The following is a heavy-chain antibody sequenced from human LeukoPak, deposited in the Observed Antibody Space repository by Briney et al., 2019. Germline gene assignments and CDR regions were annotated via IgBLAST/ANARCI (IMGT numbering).Heavy chain of an antibody. V-gene: IGHV4-59*01. CDR1: GGSISSYY. CDR3: ARSAWYVWYFDV. D-gene: IGHD6-13*01. J-gene: IGHJ2*01. CDR2: VDDSGNT. Sequence: SQTLSLTCTVSGGSISSYYWNWIRQPPGKGLEWIGYVDDSGNTNYNPSLKSRVTISVDTSKNQFSLKLNSVTAADTAVYYCARSAWYVWYFDVWGRGTLVTVSS.